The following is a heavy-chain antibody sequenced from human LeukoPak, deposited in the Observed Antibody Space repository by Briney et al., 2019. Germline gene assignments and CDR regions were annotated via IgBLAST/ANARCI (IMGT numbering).Heavy chain of an antibody. J-gene: IGHJ4*02. CDR2: ISGSGGST. CDR1: GFTFSSYA. D-gene: IGHD4-23*01. Sequence: GGSLRLSCAASGFTFSSYAMSWVRQAPGEGLEWVSAISGSGGSTYYADSVKGRFTISRDNSKNTLYLQMNSLRAEDTAVYYCAKDSGVVTGDYLDYWGQGTLVTVSS. V-gene: IGHV3-23*01. CDR3: AKDSGVVTGDYLDY.